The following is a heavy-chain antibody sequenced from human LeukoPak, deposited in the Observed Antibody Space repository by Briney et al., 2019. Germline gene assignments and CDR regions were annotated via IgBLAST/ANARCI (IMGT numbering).Heavy chain of an antibody. Sequence: GRSLRLSCAASGFTFTSYAMDWVRQAPGKGLEWVAVISYDGSNKYYADSVKGRFTISRDNSKNTLYLQMNSVRAKDTALYYCARYRSNDYGYYSRDDWGQGTLVTVSS. CDR1: GFTFTSYA. CDR2: ISYDGSNK. J-gene: IGHJ4*02. V-gene: IGHV3-30-3*01. CDR3: ARYRSNDYGYYSRDD. D-gene: IGHD4-17*01.